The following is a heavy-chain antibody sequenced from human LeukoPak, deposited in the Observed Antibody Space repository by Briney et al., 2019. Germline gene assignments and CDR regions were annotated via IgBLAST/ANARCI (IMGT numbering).Heavy chain of an antibody. CDR1: GFTFSSYG. CDR2: ICYDGSNK. Sequence: GRSLRLSCAASGFTFSSYGMHGVRQAPGKGLEWVAVICYDGSNKYYADSVKGRFTISRDNSKNTLYLKMNSLRAEDTAVYYCARDLRPMGATYYYYYYGMDVWGQGTTVTVSS. V-gene: IGHV3-33*01. J-gene: IGHJ6*02. D-gene: IGHD1-26*01. CDR3: ARDLRPMGATYYYYYYGMDV.